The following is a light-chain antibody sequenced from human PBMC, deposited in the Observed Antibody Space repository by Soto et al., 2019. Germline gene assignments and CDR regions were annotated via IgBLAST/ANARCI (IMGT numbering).Light chain of an antibody. CDR2: EVN. V-gene: IGLV2-8*01. CDR1: TSDIGGYNY. Sequence: QSALTQPPSASGSPAQSVAISCTGTTSDIGGYNYVSWYQQHPGKAPKLMIYEVNKRPSGVPDRFSGSKSGNTASLTVSGLQAEDEADYYCSSHGGNSPYVFGTGTKLTVL. CDR3: SSHGGNSPYV. J-gene: IGLJ1*01.